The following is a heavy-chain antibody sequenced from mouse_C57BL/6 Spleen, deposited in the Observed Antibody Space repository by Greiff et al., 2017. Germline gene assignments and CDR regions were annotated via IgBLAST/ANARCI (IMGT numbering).Heavy chain of an antibody. CDR1: GYTFTSYW. CDR3: GREGKLRRACFAY. J-gene: IGHJ3*01. Sequence: VQLQQPGAELVKPGASVKMSCKASGYTFTSYWITWVKQRPGQGLEWIGDIYPGSGSTNYNEKFKSKATLTVDTSSSTAYMQLSSLTSEDSAVYCGGREGKLRRACFAYWGQGTLATASA. V-gene: IGHV1-55*01. D-gene: IGHD2-4*01. CDR2: IYPGSGST.